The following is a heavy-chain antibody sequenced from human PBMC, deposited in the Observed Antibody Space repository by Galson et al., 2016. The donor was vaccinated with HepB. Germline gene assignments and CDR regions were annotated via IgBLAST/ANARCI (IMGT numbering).Heavy chain of an antibody. CDR3: AKAQGPHHQMYHYFDY. CDR2: LSDSGGST. Sequence: SLRLSCAASGITFSRYAMSWVRQAPGKGLEWVSGLSDSGGSTDYTGSVKGRFTISRDNSKNTLYLQMNSLRAEDTAVYYCAKAQGPHHQMYHYFDYWGQGTTVTVSS. CDR1: GITFSRYA. J-gene: IGHJ4*03. D-gene: IGHD2-2*01. V-gene: IGHV3-23*01.